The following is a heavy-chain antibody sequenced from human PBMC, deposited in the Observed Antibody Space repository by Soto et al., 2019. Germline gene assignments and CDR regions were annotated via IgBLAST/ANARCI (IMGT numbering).Heavy chain of an antibody. J-gene: IGHJ6*03. CDR2: MNPNSGNT. D-gene: IGHD5-12*01. CDR3: ARAPNGYDFDYYYYYMDV. V-gene: IGHV1-8*01. CDR1: GYTFTSYD. Sequence: ASVKVSCKASGYTFTSYDINWVRQATGQGLEWMGWMNPNSGNTGYAQKFQGRVTMTRNTSISTAYMELSSLRSEDTAVYYCARAPNGYDFDYYYYYMDVWGKGTTVTVSS.